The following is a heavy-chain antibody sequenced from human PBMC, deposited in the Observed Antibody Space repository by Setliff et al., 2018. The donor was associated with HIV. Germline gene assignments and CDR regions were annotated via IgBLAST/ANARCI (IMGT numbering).Heavy chain of an antibody. CDR1: GGSISTSGSY. Sequence: SETLSLTCTVSGGSISTSGSYWGWIRQSPGRGLEWIGSIYYSGSTYYNPSLKSRVTISVDTSKNQFSLKLSSVTAADTAVYYCARAPITIFGVIIIPVYFDYWGQGTLVTVSS. D-gene: IGHD3-3*01. CDR3: ARAPITIFGVIIIPVYFDY. V-gene: IGHV4-39*07. J-gene: IGHJ4*02. CDR2: IYYSGST.